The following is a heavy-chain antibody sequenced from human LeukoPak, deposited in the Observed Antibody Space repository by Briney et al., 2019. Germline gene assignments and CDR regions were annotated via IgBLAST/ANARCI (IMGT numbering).Heavy chain of an antibody. CDR1: GFSLTTYG. Sequence: PGGSLRLSCEVSGFSLTTYGMLWLRQAPGKGVEWVAFIWSNGINTFYGDSVKGRFTISRDISKRTLYLQMNSLTTDDTALYFCAKDRPLKGGFDPWGQGSLVIVSS. CDR2: IWSNGINT. V-gene: IGHV3-30*02. CDR3: AKDRPLKGGFDP. J-gene: IGHJ5*02. D-gene: IGHD3-16*01.